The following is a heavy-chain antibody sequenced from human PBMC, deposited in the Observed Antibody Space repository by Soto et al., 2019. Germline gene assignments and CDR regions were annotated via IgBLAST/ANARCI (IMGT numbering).Heavy chain of an antibody. J-gene: IGHJ5*02. CDR2: INQYGTT. D-gene: IGHD1-20*01. CDR1: GESLSDHY. CDR3: ARGAHISGVTRCFDP. Sequence: QVQLQQWGAGLLKPSETLSLICAVSGESLSDHYWSWIRQSPGKGLEWSGDINQYGTTNYNPSLKSRVTISADTSKNQFFLRLTSVTAADTAVYYCARGAHISGVTRCFDPWGQGTLFTVSS. V-gene: IGHV4-34*01.